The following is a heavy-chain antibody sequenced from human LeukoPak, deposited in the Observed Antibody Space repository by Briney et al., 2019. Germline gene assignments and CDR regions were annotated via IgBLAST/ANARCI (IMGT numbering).Heavy chain of an antibody. D-gene: IGHD3-3*01. Sequence: SETLSLTCAVYGGSFSGYYWSWIRQPPGKGLEWIGEINHSGSTNYNPSLKSRVTISVDTSKNQFSLKLSSVTAADTAVYYCARGNDFSDAFDIWGQGTMVTVSS. CDR1: GGSFSGYY. V-gene: IGHV4-34*01. CDR2: INHSGST. CDR3: ARGNDFSDAFDI. J-gene: IGHJ3*02.